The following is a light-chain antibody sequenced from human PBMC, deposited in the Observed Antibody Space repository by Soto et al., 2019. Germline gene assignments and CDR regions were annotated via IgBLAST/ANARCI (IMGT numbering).Light chain of an antibody. J-gene: IGKJ5*01. V-gene: IGKV1-39*01. Sequence: DIQMTQSPSSLSASVVERVTITCRASLPINNYLNWYQQKPGKAPKLLIYGASTLQSGVPSRFSGSGSGTDFTLTISCLQSEDFATYYCQQYYSNVPITFGQGTRLEIK. CDR3: QQYYSNVPIT. CDR2: GAS. CDR1: LPINNY.